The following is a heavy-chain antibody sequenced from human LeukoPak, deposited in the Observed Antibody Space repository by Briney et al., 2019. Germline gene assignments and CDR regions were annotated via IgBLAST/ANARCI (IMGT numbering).Heavy chain of an antibody. V-gene: IGHV4-34*01. CDR2: INHSGST. CDR1: GGSFSGYY. J-gene: IGHJ4*02. D-gene: IGHD1-1*01. Sequence: SETLSLTCAVYGGSFSGYYWSWLRQPPGKGLEWIGEINHSGSTNYNPSLKSRVTISVDPSKNQFSLKLSSVAAADTAVYYCARVNINNWHSCDYWGQGTLVTVSS. CDR3: ARVNINNWHSCDY.